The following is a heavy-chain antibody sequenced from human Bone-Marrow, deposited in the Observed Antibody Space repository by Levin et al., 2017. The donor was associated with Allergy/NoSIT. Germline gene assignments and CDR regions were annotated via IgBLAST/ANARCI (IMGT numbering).Heavy chain of an antibody. Sequence: GESLKISCAASGFTFSSYAMSWVRQAPGKGLEWVSAISGSGGSTYYADSVKGRFTISRDNSKNTLYLQMNSLRAEDTAVYYCAKEGVTTSPRLRYYYYYMDVWGKGTTVTVSS. D-gene: IGHD4-11*01. V-gene: IGHV3-23*01. CDR1: GFTFSSYA. J-gene: IGHJ6*03. CDR2: ISGSGGST. CDR3: AKEGVTTSPRLRYYYYYMDV.